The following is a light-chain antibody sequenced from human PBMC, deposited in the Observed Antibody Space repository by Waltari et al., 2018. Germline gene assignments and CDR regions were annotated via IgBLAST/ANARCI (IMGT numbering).Light chain of an antibody. CDR1: QSVTSNY. CDR3: QRYGSSPLVS. V-gene: IGKV3-20*01. CDR2: GAS. Sequence: EIVLTQSPGTLSLSLGERATLSCRASQSVTSNYLAWYQQKPGQPPSLLIYGASTRATGIPDRFSGSGSGTDFTLTISSVEPEDFAVYYCQRYGSSPLVSFGPGTKVDIK. J-gene: IGKJ3*01.